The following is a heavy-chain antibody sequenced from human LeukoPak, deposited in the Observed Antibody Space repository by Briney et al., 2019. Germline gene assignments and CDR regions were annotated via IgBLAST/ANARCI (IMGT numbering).Heavy chain of an antibody. J-gene: IGHJ6*03. D-gene: IGHD3-3*01. CDR2: NYYSGST. CDR1: GGSISSSSYY. V-gene: IGHV4-39*07. CDR3: ARLPFPRSVLRFLEWSDRNYMDV. Sequence: SETLSLTCTVSGGSISSSSYYWGWIRQPPGKGLEWIGSNYYSGSTYYNPSLKSRVTISVDTSKNQFSLKLSSVTAADTAVYYCARLPFPRSVLRFLEWSDRNYMDVWGKGTTVTVS.